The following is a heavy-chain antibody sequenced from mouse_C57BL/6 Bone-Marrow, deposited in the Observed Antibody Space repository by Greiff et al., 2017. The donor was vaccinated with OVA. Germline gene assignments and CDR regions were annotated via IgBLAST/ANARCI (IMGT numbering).Heavy chain of an antibody. J-gene: IGHJ3*01. CDR2: IYPGDGDT. D-gene: IGHD1-1*01. V-gene: IGHV1-82*01. CDR3: AREDLSVVPY. CDR1: GYAFSRSW. Sequence: LQQSGPELVKPGASVKISCTASGYAFSRSWMNWVKQRPGKGLEWIGRIYPGDGDTNYNGKFKGKATLTADKSSSTAYMQLSSLTSEDSAVYFCAREDLSVVPYWGQGTLVTVSA.